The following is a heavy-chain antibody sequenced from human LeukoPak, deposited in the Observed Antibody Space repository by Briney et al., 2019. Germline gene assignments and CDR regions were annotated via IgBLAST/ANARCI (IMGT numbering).Heavy chain of an antibody. Sequence: ASVQVSCQASVYTSTGYYMHWVRQAPGQGVEWMGWINPNKGGKNYAQKFQGWVTMTRDTSISTAYMELSRLRSDDTAVYYCARGRLVGDIVVVPAAMQGAFDIWGQGTMVTVSS. CDR1: VYTSTGYY. D-gene: IGHD2-2*01. CDR3: ARGRLVGDIVVVPAAMQGAFDI. V-gene: IGHV1-2*04. CDR2: INPNKGGK. J-gene: IGHJ3*02.